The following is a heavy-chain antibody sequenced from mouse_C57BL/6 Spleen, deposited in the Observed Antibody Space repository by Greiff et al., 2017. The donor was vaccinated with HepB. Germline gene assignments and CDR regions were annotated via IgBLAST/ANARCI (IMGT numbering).Heavy chain of an antibody. CDR1: GYTFTSYW. V-gene: IGHV1-64*01. D-gene: IGHD1-1*01. J-gene: IGHJ3*01. CDR2: IHPNSGST. Sequence: QVQLQQSGAELVKPGASVKLSCKASGYTFTSYWMHWVKQRPGQGLEWIGMIHPNSGSTNYNEKFKSKATLTVDKSSSTAYMQLSSLTSEDSAVYYCARGYYGSSLAYWGQGTLVTVSA. CDR3: ARGYYGSSLAY.